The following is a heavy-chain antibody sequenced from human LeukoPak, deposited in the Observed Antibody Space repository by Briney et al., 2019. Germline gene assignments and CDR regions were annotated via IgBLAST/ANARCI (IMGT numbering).Heavy chain of an antibody. J-gene: IGHJ4*02. Sequence: GGSLRLSCAASGFTFSSYAMSWVRQAPGKGLEWVLAISGSGGSTYYADSVKGRFTISRDNSKNTLYLQMNSLRAEDTAVYYCAKDPGYSYGYSFDYWGQGTLVTVSS. CDR3: AKDPGYSYGYSFDY. CDR1: GFTFSSYA. V-gene: IGHV3-23*01. D-gene: IGHD5-18*01. CDR2: ISGSGGST.